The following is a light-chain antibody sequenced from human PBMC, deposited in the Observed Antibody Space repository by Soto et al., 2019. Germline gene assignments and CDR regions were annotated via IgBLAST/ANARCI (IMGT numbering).Light chain of an antibody. Sequence: QSALTQPASVSGSPGQSITISCTGTTSDVGRYNYVSWYQQHPGKAPKLIIYDVSNRPSGVPNRFSGSKSGNTASLTISELQAEDEAYYYCNSYTSSSTYVFGTGTKLTVL. CDR3: NSYTSSSTYV. CDR1: TSDVGRYNY. CDR2: DVS. J-gene: IGLJ1*01. V-gene: IGLV2-14*01.